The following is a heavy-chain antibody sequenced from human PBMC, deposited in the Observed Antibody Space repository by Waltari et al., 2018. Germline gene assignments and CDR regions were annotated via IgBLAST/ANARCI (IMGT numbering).Heavy chain of an antibody. D-gene: IGHD3-10*01. Sequence: QVQLVQSGAEVKKPGASVKVSCKASGYTFTSYAMHWVRQAPGQRLEWMGWINAGNGNKKDSQKFQGKVNITRETTGRKGDKEVSRLRSEETGWEYWGRDPETAGEGGMDGWGQGTKVNGSS. J-gene: IGHJ6*02. CDR1: GYTFTSYA. V-gene: IGHV1-3*01. CDR3: GRDPETAGEGGMDG. CDR2: INAGNGNK.